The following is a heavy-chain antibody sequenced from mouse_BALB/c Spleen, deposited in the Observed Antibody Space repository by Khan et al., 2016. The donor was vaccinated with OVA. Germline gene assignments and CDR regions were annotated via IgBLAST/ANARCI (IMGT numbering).Heavy chain of an antibody. CDR2: INTYTGEP. J-gene: IGHJ1*01. CDR3: ARIRNYWYFDV. V-gene: IGHV9-3-1*01. CDR1: GYTFTNYG. Sequence: QIQLVQSGPELKKPGETVKISCKAFGYTFTNYGMNWVKQAPGKALKWLGWINTYTGEPTYADDFKGRFAFSLETSASTAYLQINNLKNEDTATYFCARIRNYWYFDVWGAVTTGTVSS.